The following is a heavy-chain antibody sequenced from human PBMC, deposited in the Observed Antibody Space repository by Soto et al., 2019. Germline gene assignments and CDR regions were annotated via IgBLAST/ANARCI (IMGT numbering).Heavy chain of an antibody. CDR1: GFTFSTFS. Sequence: QVQLVESGGGVVQPGRSLRLSCVASGFTFSTFSMHWVRQAPGKGPEWVAVISSDGNNKYYADSVKGRLSISRDNFKNTLYLQMNSLTTDDTGVYYCARDRIPPAGAYWFAPWGQGTLVTVSS. D-gene: IGHD2-2*01. V-gene: IGHV3-30-3*01. CDR2: ISSDGNNK. J-gene: IGHJ5*02. CDR3: ARDRIPPAGAYWFAP.